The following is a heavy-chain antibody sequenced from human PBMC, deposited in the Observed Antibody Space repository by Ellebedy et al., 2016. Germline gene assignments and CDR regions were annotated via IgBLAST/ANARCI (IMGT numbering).Heavy chain of an antibody. Sequence: GGSLRLXXAASGFTFSSYAMSWVRQAPGKGLEWVSAISGSGGSTYYADSVKGRFTISRDNSKNTLYLQMNSLRAEDTAVYYCAKCESPLGITSTTPFDYWGQGTLVTVSS. D-gene: IGHD3-22*01. J-gene: IGHJ4*02. CDR1: GFTFSSYA. CDR2: ISGSGGST. V-gene: IGHV3-23*01. CDR3: AKCESPLGITSTTPFDY.